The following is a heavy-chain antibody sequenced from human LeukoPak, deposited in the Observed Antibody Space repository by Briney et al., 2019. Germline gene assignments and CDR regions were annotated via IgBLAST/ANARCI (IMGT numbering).Heavy chain of an antibody. J-gene: IGHJ5*02. Sequence: KPSETLSLTCAVYGGSFSGYYWSWIRQPPGKGLEWIGEINHSGSTNYNPSLKSRVTISVDTSKNQFSLKLSSVTAADTAVYYCAREDILTDGNWFDPWGQGTQVTVSS. CDR1: GGSFSGYY. CDR3: AREDILTDGNWFDP. CDR2: INHSGST. V-gene: IGHV4-34*01. D-gene: IGHD3-9*01.